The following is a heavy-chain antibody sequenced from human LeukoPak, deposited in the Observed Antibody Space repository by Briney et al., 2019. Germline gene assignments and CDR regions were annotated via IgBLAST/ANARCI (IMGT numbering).Heavy chain of an antibody. CDR1: GFTFSSYS. Sequence: GGSLRLSCVASGFTFSSYSMNWGRQAPGAGLEWVSYISSLSGTIYYADSVKGRFTISRDNSKNTLYLQMNSLRAEDTAVYYCAKRRGLELLYYYYMDVWGKETTVTVSS. D-gene: IGHD1-7*01. CDR2: ISSLSGTI. V-gene: IGHV3-48*01. CDR3: AKRRGLELLYYYYMDV. J-gene: IGHJ6*03.